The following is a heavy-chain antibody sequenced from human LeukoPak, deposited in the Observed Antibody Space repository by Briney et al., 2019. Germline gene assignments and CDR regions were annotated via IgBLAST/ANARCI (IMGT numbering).Heavy chain of an antibody. CDR1: GFIFSNYW. V-gene: IGHV3-7*01. Sequence: PGGSLRLSCAPSGFIFSNYWMSWVRQAPGKGLEWVAMIKQDGSGKYYVGSVKGRFTISRDNAKNSLYLQMNSLRAADTAVYYCARDSSAYYTFDIWGQGTMVTVSS. J-gene: IGHJ3*02. D-gene: IGHD3-22*01. CDR2: IKQDGSGK. CDR3: ARDSSAYYTFDI.